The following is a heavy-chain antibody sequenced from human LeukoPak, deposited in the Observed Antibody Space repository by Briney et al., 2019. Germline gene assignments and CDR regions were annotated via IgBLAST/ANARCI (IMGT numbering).Heavy chain of an antibody. CDR1: GGSITSDSYY. CDR2: INHSGST. Sequence: SETLSLTRTVSGGSITSDSYYWDWIRQPPGKGLEWIGEINHSGSTNYNPSLKSRVTISVDTSKNQFSLKLSSVTAADTAVYYCARTINYFDYWGQGTLVTVSS. V-gene: IGHV4-39*07. CDR3: ARTINYFDY. D-gene: IGHD3-3*01. J-gene: IGHJ4*02.